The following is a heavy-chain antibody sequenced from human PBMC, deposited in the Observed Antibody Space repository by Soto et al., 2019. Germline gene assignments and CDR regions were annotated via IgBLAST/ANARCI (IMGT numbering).Heavy chain of an antibody. Sequence: SETLSLTCTVSGGSISSYYWSWIRQPPGMGLEWIGYIYYSGSTNYNPSLKSRVTISVDTSKNQFSLKLSSVTAEDTAVYYCAKLSLLLYYDSSIDAFDIWGQGTMVTVSS. J-gene: IGHJ3*02. CDR2: IYYSGST. D-gene: IGHD3-22*01. CDR3: AKLSLLLYYDSSIDAFDI. CDR1: GGSISSYY. V-gene: IGHV4-59*12.